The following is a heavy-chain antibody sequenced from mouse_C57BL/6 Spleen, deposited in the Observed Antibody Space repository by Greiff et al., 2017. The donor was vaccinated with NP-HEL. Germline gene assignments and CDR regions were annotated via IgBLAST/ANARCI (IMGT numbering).Heavy chain of an antibody. V-gene: IGHV5-16*01. CDR2: INYDGSST. CDR3: ARDGYYGSSLSFDY. D-gene: IGHD1-1*01. Sequence: EVKLVESEGGLVQPGSSMKLSCTASGFTFSDYYMAWVRQVPEKGLEWVANINYDGSSTYYLDSLKSRFIISRDNAKNILYLQMSSLKSEDTATYYCARDGYYGSSLSFDYWGQGTTLTVSS. CDR1: GFTFSDYY. J-gene: IGHJ2*01.